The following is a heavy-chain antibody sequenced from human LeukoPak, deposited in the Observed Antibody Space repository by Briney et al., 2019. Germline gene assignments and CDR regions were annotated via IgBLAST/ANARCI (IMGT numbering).Heavy chain of an antibody. CDR2: ISSGGGYT. CDR3: ARAPGYTSGWLNWFDP. J-gene: IGHJ5*02. V-gene: IGHV3-23*01. Sequence: GASLRLSCAASEFTFSDYGMTWVRQAPGEGLEWVSAISSGGGYTYYADSVKGRFTISRDNSKNTLYLQMNSLRAGDTAVYYCARAPGYTSGWLNWFDPWGQETLVTVSS. D-gene: IGHD6-19*01. CDR1: EFTFSDYG.